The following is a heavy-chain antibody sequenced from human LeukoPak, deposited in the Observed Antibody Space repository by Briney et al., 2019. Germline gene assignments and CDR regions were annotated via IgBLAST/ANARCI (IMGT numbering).Heavy chain of an antibody. J-gene: IGHJ4*02. D-gene: IGHD3-10*01. CDR1: GFSFSNAW. CDR3: TINDLLWQPF. V-gene: IGHV3-15*01. Sequence: GGSLRLSCTGSGFSFSNAWMSWVRQAPGKGLAWVGRIKARSESETPEYAAPVKGRFTISRDDSRNTFYLQMNSLNSEDTGVYFCTINDLLWQPFWGQGTLVTVSS. CDR2: IKARSESETP.